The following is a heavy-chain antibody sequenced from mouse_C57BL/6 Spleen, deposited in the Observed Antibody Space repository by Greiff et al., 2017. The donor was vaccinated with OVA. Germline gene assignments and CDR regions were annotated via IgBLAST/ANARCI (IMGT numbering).Heavy chain of an antibody. CDR3: ARRGYYDYDQFAY. D-gene: IGHD2-4*01. V-gene: IGHV1-61*01. J-gene: IGHJ3*01. Sequence: QVQLQQPGAELVRPGSSVKLSCKASGYTFTSYWMDWVTQRPGQGLEWIGNIYPSDSETHYNQKFKDKATLTVDKSSSTAYMQLSSLTSEDSAVYYCARRGYYDYDQFAYWGQGTLVTVSA. CDR1: GYTFTSYW. CDR2: IYPSDSET.